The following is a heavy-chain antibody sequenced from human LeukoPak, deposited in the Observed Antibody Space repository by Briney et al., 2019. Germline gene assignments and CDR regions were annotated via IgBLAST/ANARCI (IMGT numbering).Heavy chain of an antibody. CDR3: ARDYGDSSTTHGFDI. D-gene: IGHD4-17*01. CDR2: INPRNGDT. V-gene: IGHV1-2*02. J-gene: IGHJ3*02. Sequence: ASVKVSCKTSGYTFTGYYMQWVRQAPGQGLEWMGWINPRNGDTKYAQKFQGRVTMTRDTSISTAYMELISLTSDDTAVYYCARDYGDSSTTHGFDIWGQGTMVTVSS. CDR1: GYTFTGYY.